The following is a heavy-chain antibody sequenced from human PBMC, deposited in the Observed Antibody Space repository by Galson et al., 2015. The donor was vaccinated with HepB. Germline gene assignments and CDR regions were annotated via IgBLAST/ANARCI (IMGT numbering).Heavy chain of an antibody. V-gene: IGHV3-30*03. CDR1: GFTFSSYG. D-gene: IGHD6-6*01. CDR2: ISYGGSNK. J-gene: IGHJ6*02. CDR3: ARDQGTRHIAARRLPYYYYYYGMDV. Sequence: SLRLSCAASGFTFSSYGMHWVRQAPGKGLEWVAVISYGGSNKYYADSVKGRFTISRDNSKNTLYLQMNSLRAEDTAVYYCARDQGTRHIAARRLPYYYYYYGMDVWGQGTTVTVSS.